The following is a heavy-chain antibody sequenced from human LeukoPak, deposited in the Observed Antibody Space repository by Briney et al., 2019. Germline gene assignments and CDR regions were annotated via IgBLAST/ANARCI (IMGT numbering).Heavy chain of an antibody. CDR1: GGSITSTTYY. CDR2: IYYTGNT. V-gene: IGHV4-39*07. J-gene: IGHJ6*02. Sequence: SETPSLTCTVSGGSITSTTYYWGWIRQPPGKGLEWVGIIYYTGNTHYNPSLKSRVTISVDTSKNQFSLNLSSVTAADTAVYYCASPYSGSFGGSYYYGVDVWGQGTTVTVSS. D-gene: IGHD1-26*01. CDR3: ASPYSGSFGGSYYYGVDV.